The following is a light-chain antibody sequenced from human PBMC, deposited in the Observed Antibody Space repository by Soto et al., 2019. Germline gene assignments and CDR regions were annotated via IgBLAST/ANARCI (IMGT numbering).Light chain of an antibody. V-gene: IGKV3-11*01. CDR3: QQRSNWALT. CDR1: QSGSGY. J-gene: IGKJ3*01. Sequence: EIVLTQSPSTLSLSPGEKATLSCRASQSGSGYLAWFQPKPGQAPRLLIYDASNRATGIPARFIGSGSGTDFTLTISSLEPEDFAVYYWQQRSNWALTFGPGTKVDIK. CDR2: DAS.